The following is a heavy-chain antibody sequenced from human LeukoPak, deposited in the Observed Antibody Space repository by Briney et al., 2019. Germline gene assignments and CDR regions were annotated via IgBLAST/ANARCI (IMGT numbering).Heavy chain of an antibody. CDR3: ATEVWSGHH. D-gene: IGHD2-21*01. CDR1: GGSVNSGSYS. Sequence: PSETLSLTCTVSGGSVNSGSYSWSWIRQPPGKGLEWIGYIYYSGSTSYNPSLRSRVTISVDTSKNQFSLNLTSVTAADTAVYYCATEVWSGHHWGQGTLVTVSS. J-gene: IGHJ5*02. CDR2: IYYSGST. V-gene: IGHV4-61*01.